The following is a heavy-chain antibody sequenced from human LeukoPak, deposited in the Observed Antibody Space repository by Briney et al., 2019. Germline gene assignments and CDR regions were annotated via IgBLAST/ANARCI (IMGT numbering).Heavy chain of an antibody. CDR3: ARGVVGVVVVSAPWSRDAPRKYYFDY. V-gene: IGHV4-34*01. CDR2: INHSGST. Sequence: SETLSLTCAVYGGSFSGYYWSWLRQPPGKGLEWIGEINHSGSTNYNPSLKSRVTISVDTSKNQFSLKLSSVPAADTAVYYCARGVVGVVVVSAPWSRDAPRKYYFDYWGQGTLVTVSS. CDR1: GGSFSGYY. J-gene: IGHJ4*02. D-gene: IGHD3-22*01.